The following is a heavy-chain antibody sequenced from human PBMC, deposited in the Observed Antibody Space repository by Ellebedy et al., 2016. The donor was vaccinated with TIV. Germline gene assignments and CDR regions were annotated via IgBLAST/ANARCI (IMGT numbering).Heavy chain of an antibody. Sequence: GESLKISCAAWGFSFSNSWMSWVRQAPGKGLEWVAHIKTDGSETYYVDSVKGRFTISRENAKNELFLQMDCLRVDDSAVYYCVGFGVFNLWGLGAPVTVSS. D-gene: IGHD3-3*01. CDR1: GFSFSNSW. CDR3: VGFGVFNL. V-gene: IGHV3-7*01. CDR2: IKTDGSET. J-gene: IGHJ5*02.